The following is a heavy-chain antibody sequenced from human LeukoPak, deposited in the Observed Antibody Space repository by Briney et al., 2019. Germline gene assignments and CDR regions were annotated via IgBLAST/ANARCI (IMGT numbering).Heavy chain of an antibody. V-gene: IGHV1-69*05. Sequence: ASVKVSCKASGGTFSSYAISWVRQAPGQGLEWMGRIIPIFGTANYAQKFQGRVTITTDESTTTAYMELSSLRPADTAVYYCARDSSRYYYDSSGYYDYWGQGTLVTVSP. CDR2: IIPIFGTA. D-gene: IGHD3-22*01. J-gene: IGHJ4*02. CDR3: ARDSSRYYYDSSGYYDY. CDR1: GGTFSSYA.